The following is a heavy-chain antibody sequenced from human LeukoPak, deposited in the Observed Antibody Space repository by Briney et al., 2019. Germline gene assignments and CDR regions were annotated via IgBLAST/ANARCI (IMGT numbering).Heavy chain of an antibody. CDR2: ISDNGRST. J-gene: IGHJ6*02. CDR1: GFTFRTLA. Sequence: GGSLRLSCAASGFTFRTLAMNWVRQAPGKGLEWVSTISDNGRSTHYADSVKGRFTISRDNSRNTLDLQMNSLKDEDTAIYYCAKGVRPGGGGMDVWDQGTTVTVSS. V-gene: IGHV3-23*01. D-gene: IGHD3-10*02. CDR3: AKGVRPGGGGMDV.